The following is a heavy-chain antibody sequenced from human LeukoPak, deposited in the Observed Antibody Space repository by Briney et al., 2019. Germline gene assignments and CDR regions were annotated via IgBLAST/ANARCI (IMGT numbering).Heavy chain of an antibody. CDR1: GFTFSSYG. Sequence: KPGGPLRLSCAASGFTFSSYGMNWVRQAPGKGLEWVSSISSSSDYIYYADSVKGRFTVSRDNAKNSLYLRMNSLRAEDTVVYYCARRHDSGGYYYEHWGQGILVTVSS. D-gene: IGHD3-22*01. CDR2: ISSSSDYI. V-gene: IGHV3-21*01. J-gene: IGHJ4*02. CDR3: ARRHDSGGYYYEH.